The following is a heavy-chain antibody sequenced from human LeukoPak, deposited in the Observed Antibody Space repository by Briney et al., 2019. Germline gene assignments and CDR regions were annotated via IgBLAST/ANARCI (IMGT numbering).Heavy chain of an antibody. CDR3: ARGIPGGDYDSSGYDAFDI. D-gene: IGHD3-22*01. J-gene: IGHJ3*02. CDR1: GGSISSYY. V-gene: IGHV4-59*01. CDR2: IYYSGST. Sequence: RSSETLSLTCAVSGGSISSYYWSWIRQPPGKGLEWVGYIYYSGSTNYNPSLKSRVTISVDTSKNQFSLKLSSVAAADTAVYYCARGIPGGDYDSSGYDAFDIWGQGTMVTVSS.